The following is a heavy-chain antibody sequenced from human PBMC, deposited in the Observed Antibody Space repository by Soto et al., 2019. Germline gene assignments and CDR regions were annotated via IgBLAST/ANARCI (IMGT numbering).Heavy chain of an antibody. J-gene: IGHJ6*03. D-gene: IGHD2-15*01. CDR2: IYHSGST. V-gene: IGHV4-4*02. CDR1: SGSISSSNW. Sequence: SETLSLTCAVSSGSISSSNWWSWVRQPPGKGLEWIGEIYHSGSTNYNPSLKSRVTISVGKSKNQFSLKLSSVTAADTAVYYCARVRGYCSGGSCYSGSYYYYYMDGWGKGTTVTVSS. CDR3: ARVRGYCSGGSCYSGSYYYYYMDG.